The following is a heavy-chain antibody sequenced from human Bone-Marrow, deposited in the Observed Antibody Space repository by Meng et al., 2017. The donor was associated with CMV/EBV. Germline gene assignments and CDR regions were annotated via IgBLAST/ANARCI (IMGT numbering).Heavy chain of an antibody. V-gene: IGHV3-15*01. J-gene: IGHJ5*02. Sequence: SGFTLSNAWMSWVRQAPGKGLEWVGRIKSKTDGGTTDYAAPVKGRFTISRDDSKNTLYLQMNSLKTEDTAVYYCTRAAATRDGWFDPWGQGTLVTVSS. CDR3: TRAAATRDGWFDP. CDR1: GFTLSNAW. CDR2: IKSKTDGGTT. D-gene: IGHD6-13*01.